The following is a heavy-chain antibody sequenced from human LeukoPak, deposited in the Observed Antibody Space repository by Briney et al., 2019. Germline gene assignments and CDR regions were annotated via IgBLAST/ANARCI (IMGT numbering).Heavy chain of an antibody. CDR2: IYSGGST. D-gene: IGHD3-16*01. CDR1: GFTVSSNY. CDR3: ARVETLLGDYGMDV. J-gene: IGHJ6*02. V-gene: IGHV3-53*01. Sequence: GGSLRLSCAASGFTVSSNYMSWVRQAPGKGLEWGSVIYSGGSTYYADSVKGRFTISRDNSKNTLYLQMNSLRAEDTAVYYCARVETLLGDYGMDVWGQGTTVTVSS.